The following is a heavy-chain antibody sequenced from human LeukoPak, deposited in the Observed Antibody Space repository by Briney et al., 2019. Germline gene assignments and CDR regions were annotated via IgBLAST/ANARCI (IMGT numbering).Heavy chain of an antibody. CDR3: ARVYCSGGRCSSFFTY. D-gene: IGHD2-15*01. CDR1: GFTFSSYW. CDR2: INQDGSDK. Sequence: GGPLRLSCAASGFTFSSYWMSWVPQAPGKEREWVANINQDGSDKYYVDSVKGRFTISRDNAKNSLYVQMNSLRAEDTAVYYCARVYCSGGRCSSFFTYWGQGTLVTVSS. V-gene: IGHV3-7*04. J-gene: IGHJ4*02.